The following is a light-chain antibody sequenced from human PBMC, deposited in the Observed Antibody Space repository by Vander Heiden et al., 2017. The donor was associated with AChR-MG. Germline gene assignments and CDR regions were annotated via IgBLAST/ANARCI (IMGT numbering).Light chain of an antibody. CDR1: QSVSSN. Sequence: DIVMTQSPATLSVSPGDRATPSCRASQSVSSNLAWYQQKPGQAPRLLIYGASTRATGSPARFSGSGSGKEFTLTISSLQSEDFAVYYCQEYNNWPPLTFGQGTKVEIK. V-gene: IGKV3-15*01. CDR3: QEYNNWPPLT. J-gene: IGKJ1*01. CDR2: GAS.